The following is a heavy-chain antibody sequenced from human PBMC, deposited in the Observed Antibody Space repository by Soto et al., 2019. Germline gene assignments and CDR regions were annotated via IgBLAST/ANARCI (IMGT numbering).Heavy chain of an antibody. D-gene: IGHD2-15*01. Sequence: QVQLVQSGAEVKKPGSSVKVSCKASGGTFSSYTISWVRQAPGQGLEWMGSIIPILGIANYAQKFQGRVTFTADKSTGTAYMERGSLGSEDTAVYYCARDSCSGGSSYRLNQLDYWGQGTLVTVSS. CDR1: GGTFSSYT. V-gene: IGHV1-69*02. J-gene: IGHJ4*02. CDR2: IIPILGIA. CDR3: ARDSCSGGSSYRLNQLDY.